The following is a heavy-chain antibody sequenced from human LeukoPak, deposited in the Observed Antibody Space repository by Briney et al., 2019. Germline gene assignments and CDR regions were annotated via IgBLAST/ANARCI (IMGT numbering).Heavy chain of an antibody. D-gene: IGHD2-21*02. CDR2: ISGSGDNT. Sequence: PGGSLRLPCAASGFTFSNYAMSWVRQAPGGGLEWVSAISGSGDNTYYADSVKGRFTVSRDNAKNTLYVQMKSLRAEDTAAYYCAKDFVVVPGNVNYFDYWGQGTLVTVSS. CDR1: GFTFSNYA. J-gene: IGHJ4*02. CDR3: AKDFVVVPGNVNYFDY. V-gene: IGHV3-23*01.